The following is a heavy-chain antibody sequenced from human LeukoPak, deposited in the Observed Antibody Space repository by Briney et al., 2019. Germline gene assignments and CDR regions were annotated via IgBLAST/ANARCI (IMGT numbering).Heavy chain of an antibody. V-gene: IGHV4-34*01. Sequence: PSETLSLTCAVYGGSFSGYYWSWIRQPPGKGLEWIGEINHSGSTNYNPSLKSRVTISVDTSKNQFSLKLSSVTAADTAVYYCARVAYGDYVVGWGQGTLVTVSS. CDR3: ARVAYGDYVVG. J-gene: IGHJ4*02. CDR1: GGSFSGYY. D-gene: IGHD4-17*01. CDR2: INHSGST.